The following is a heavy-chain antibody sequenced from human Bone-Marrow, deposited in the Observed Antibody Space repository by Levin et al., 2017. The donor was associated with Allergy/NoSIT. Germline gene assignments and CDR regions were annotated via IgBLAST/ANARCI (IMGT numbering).Heavy chain of an antibody. CDR3: ARDMVRGVIAD. CDR2: NYYSGST. J-gene: IGHJ4*02. V-gene: IGHV4-59*11. CDR1: GGSISSHY. D-gene: IGHD3-10*01. Sequence: SETLSLTCTVSGGSISSHYWSWIRQPPGKGLEWIGYNYYSGSTNYNPSLKSRVTISVDTSKNQFSLKLSSVTAADTAVYYGARDMVRGVIADWGQGTLVTVSS.